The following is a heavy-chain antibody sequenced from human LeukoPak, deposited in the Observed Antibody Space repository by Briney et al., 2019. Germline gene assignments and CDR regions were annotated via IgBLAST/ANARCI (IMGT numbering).Heavy chain of an antibody. D-gene: IGHD6-13*01. V-gene: IGHV1-24*01. CDR3: ATGVSKQQLVQDYYYGMDV. J-gene: IGHJ6*02. CDR1: GYTLTELS. Sequence: ASVKVSCKVSGYTLTELSMHWVRQAPGKGLEWMGGFDPEDGETIYAQKFQGRVTMTEDTSTDTAYMELSSLRSEGTAVYYCATGVSKQQLVQDYYYGMDVWGQGTTVTVSS. CDR2: FDPEDGET.